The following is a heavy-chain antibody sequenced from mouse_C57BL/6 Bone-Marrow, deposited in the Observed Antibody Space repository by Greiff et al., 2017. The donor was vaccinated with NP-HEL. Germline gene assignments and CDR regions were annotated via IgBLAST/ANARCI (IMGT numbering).Heavy chain of an antibody. CDR1: GFNFTDYY. CDR3: ASSYGYFDV. V-gene: IGHV14-2*01. Sequence: EVQLQQPGAELVKPGASVKLSCTASGFNFTDYYMHWVKQRTEQGLEWIGRIDPEDGETKYAPKFQGKATLTADTSSNTAYLQLSSLTSEDTAVYYCASSYGYFDVWGTGTTVTVTS. J-gene: IGHJ1*03. CDR2: IDPEDGET.